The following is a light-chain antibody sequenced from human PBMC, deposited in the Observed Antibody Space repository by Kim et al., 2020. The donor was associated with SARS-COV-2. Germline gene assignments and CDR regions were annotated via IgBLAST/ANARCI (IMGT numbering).Light chain of an antibody. Sequence: GQSGTSTCSGTSVNRGSYAVSWYQQLPGTDPKLVIYNDDAQRSGGPERVSGYKAGPSASLASGGIQSGDEADYRCGAWDDRLNSIVFGGGTKSTVL. V-gene: IGLV1-44*01. CDR1: SVNRGSYA. CDR2: NDD. CDR3: GAWDDRLNSIV. J-gene: IGLJ2*01.